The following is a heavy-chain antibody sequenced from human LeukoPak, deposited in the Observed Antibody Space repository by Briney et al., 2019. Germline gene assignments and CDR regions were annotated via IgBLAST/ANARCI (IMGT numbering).Heavy chain of an antibody. Sequence: ASVKVSCKASGYTFTGYYMHWVRQAPGQGLEWMGRINPNSGGTNYAQKFQGRVTMTRDTSISTAYMELSRLRSDDTAVYYCARDLRYYGSGSYRHWGQGTLVTVSS. J-gene: IGHJ4*02. D-gene: IGHD3-10*01. CDR3: ARDLRYYGSGSYRH. CDR1: GYTFTGYY. CDR2: INPNSGGT. V-gene: IGHV1-2*06.